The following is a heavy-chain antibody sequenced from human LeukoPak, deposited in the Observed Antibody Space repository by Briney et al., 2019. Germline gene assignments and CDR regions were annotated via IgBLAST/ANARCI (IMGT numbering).Heavy chain of an antibody. Sequence: SQTLSLTCAISGDSVSSNSAAWNWIRQSPSRGLEWLGRTYYRSKWYNDYAVYVKSRITINPDTSKNQFSLQLNSVTPEDTAVYYCARDMTTVVTYADAFDIWGQGTMVTVSS. CDR2: TYYRSKWYN. CDR3: ARDMTTVVTYADAFDI. J-gene: IGHJ3*02. CDR1: GDSVSSNSAA. V-gene: IGHV6-1*01. D-gene: IGHD4-23*01.